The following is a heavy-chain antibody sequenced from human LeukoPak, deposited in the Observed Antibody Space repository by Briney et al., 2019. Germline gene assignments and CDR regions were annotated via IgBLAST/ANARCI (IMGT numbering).Heavy chain of an antibody. V-gene: IGHV5-10-1*01. D-gene: IGHD3-10*01. CDR1: GYSFTSYW. CDR2: IDPSDSYT. CDR3: ARKQYSSGSYYRSAVDY. J-gene: IGHJ4*02. Sequence: GESLRISCKGSGYSFTSYWISWVRQMPGEGLEWMGRIDPSDSYTNYSPSFQGHVTISADKSITTAYLQCSSLKASDTAMYYCARKQYSSGSYYRSAVDYWGQGTLVTVSS.